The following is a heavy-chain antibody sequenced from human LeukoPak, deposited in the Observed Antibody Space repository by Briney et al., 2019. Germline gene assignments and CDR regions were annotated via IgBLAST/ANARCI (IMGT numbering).Heavy chain of an antibody. J-gene: IGHJ3*02. D-gene: IGHD6-13*01. V-gene: IGHV3-74*01. CDR2: INSDESST. CDR3: ARCLGFLIGSSWYPDAFDI. CDR1: GFTFSRYW. Sequence: GGSLRLSCAASGFTFSRYWMRWVRQAQGKGLVWVSRINSDESSTDYADSVKGRFTISRDNAKNTLYLQMNSLRAEDTAVYYCARCLGFLIGSSWYPDAFDIWGQGTMVTVSS.